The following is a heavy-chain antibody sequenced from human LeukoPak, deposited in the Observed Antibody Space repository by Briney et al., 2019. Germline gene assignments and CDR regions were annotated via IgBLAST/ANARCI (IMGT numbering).Heavy chain of an antibody. CDR2: ITQDGSDK. D-gene: IGHD6-13*01. Sequence: PGGSLRLSRAASGFTFSSYWMSWVRQAPGKGLEWVAKITQDGSDKYYVGSVKGRFTVSRDNAQNSLYLQMNSLRAEDTAIYYCARKWSSSWSSFDYWGQGTLVTVSS. CDR3: ARKWSSSWSSFDY. V-gene: IGHV3-7*05. CDR1: GFTFSSYW. J-gene: IGHJ4*02.